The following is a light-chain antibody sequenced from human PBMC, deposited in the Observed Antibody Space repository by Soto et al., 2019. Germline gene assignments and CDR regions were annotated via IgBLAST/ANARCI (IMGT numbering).Light chain of an antibody. CDR3: SSYAGGNNVV. CDR2: EVN. V-gene: IGLV2-8*01. Sequence: QSVLPQPPSASGSPGQSVTISCTGTTSDVGGYNYVSWYQQHPGKAPKLMIYEVNTRPSGVPDRFSGSKFGNTASLTVSGLQAEDEADYYCSSYAGGNNVVFGGGTKLTVL. J-gene: IGLJ2*01. CDR1: TSDVGGYNY.